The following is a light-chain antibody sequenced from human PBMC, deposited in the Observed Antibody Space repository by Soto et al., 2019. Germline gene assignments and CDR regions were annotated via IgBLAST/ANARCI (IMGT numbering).Light chain of an antibody. Sequence: QSALTQPPSASGSPGQSVPISCTGTSSDVGAYNFVSWYQQHPGKAPKLMIYEVSKRPSGVPTRFSGSKSGNTASLTVSGLQAEDEADYYCSSYAGSTYVFGTGTKLTVL. CDR2: EVS. CDR1: SSDVGAYNF. J-gene: IGLJ1*01. V-gene: IGLV2-8*01. CDR3: SSYAGSTYV.